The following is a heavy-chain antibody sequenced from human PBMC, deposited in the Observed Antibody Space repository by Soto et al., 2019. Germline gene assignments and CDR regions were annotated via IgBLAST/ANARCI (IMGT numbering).Heavy chain of an antibody. Sequence: EVQLVESGGGVVQPGGSLRLSCAASGFTFSSYSVNWVRQAPGKGLEWVSYITSSSNTIYYADSVRGRFTISRDNGKNSVYLQMNSLRAEDTAVYYCARQRDGWFDPWGQGTLVTVSS. CDR1: GFTFSSYS. J-gene: IGHJ5*02. V-gene: IGHV3-48*01. CDR2: ITSSSNTI. CDR3: ARQRDGWFDP.